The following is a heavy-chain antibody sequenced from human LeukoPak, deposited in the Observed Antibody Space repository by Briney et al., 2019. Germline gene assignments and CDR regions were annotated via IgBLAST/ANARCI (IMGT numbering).Heavy chain of an antibody. V-gene: IGHV3-30-3*01. CDR3: ARGSITIFGVVPLDY. Sequence: GGSLRLSCAGFRFIFSSYAMHWVRQAPGKGLEWVAVISYDGSNKYYADSVKGRFTISRDNSKNTLYLQMNSLRAEDTAVYYCARGSITIFGVVPLDYWGQGTLVTVSS. D-gene: IGHD3-3*01. CDR2: ISYDGSNK. J-gene: IGHJ4*02. CDR1: RFIFSSYA.